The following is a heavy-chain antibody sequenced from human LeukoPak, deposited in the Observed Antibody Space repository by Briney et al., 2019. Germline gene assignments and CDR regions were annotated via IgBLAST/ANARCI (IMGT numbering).Heavy chain of an antibody. CDR1: GFTFSSYW. Sequence: GGSLRLSCAASGFTFSSYWMNWARQAPGKGLEWVASINHNGNVNYYVDPVKGRFTISRDNAKNSLYLQMSNLRAEDTAVYFCARGGGLDVWGQGATVTVSS. D-gene: IGHD3-16*01. CDR3: ARGGGLDV. V-gene: IGHV3-7*03. CDR2: INHNGNVN. J-gene: IGHJ6*02.